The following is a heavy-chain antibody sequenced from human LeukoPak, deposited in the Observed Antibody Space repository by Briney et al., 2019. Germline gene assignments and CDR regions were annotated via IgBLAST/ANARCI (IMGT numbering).Heavy chain of an antibody. D-gene: IGHD3-22*01. V-gene: IGHV4-39*01. CDR1: GGSISNSSYY. CDR3: ARHVMGYDSSGYYSDY. J-gene: IGHJ4*02. CDR2: IYYTGST. Sequence: SETLSLTCTVSGGSISNSSYYWGWIRQPPGKGLECIGIIYYTGSTNYNPSLKSRVTISVDTSKSQFSLKVSSVTAADTAVYYCARHVMGYDSSGYYSDYWGQGTLVTVSS.